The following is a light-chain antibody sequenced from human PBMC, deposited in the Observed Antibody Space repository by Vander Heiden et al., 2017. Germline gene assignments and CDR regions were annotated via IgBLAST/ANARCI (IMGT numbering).Light chain of an antibody. J-gene: IGKJ2*01. V-gene: IGKV3-15*01. Sequence: EIVMTQSPATLSVSPGERATLSCRASQSVSSNFSWYQQKPGQAPRLLIYCASTRATGIPARFIGSGSGTEFTLTISSLQSEDFSVYYCQQYNDWPPYTFGQGTKLEIK. CDR3: QQYNDWPPYT. CDR1: QSVSSN. CDR2: CAS.